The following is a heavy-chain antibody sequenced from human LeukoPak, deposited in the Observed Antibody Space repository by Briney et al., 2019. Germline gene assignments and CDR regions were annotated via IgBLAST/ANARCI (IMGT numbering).Heavy chain of an antibody. J-gene: IGHJ3*02. CDR2: ISYSGDT. CDR3: ARDFLQTSSPDAFDI. D-gene: IGHD3-3*01. CDR1: GVSIESRGYA. V-gene: IGHV4-31*03. Sequence: PSETLSLTCSVSGVSIESRGYAWTWIRQPPGKGLEWIGHISYSGDTDYKSSLKSRITISLDASKNQFSLNLTSVTAADTAVYFCARDFLQTSSPDAFDIWGQGTMVTVSS.